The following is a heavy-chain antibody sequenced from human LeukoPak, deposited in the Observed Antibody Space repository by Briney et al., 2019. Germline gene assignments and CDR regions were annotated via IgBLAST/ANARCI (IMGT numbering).Heavy chain of an antibody. Sequence: QPGGSLRLSCAASGFTFTNYAMSWVRQAPGKGLEWVSAVTASGGSPYYADSVTGRFTISRDNSKNTLYLQMNSLRAEDTAVYYCAKGGYIVVVPAAIPEDYWGQGTLVTVSS. CDR2: VTASGGSP. CDR3: AKGGYIVVVPAAIPEDY. V-gene: IGHV3-23*01. J-gene: IGHJ4*02. CDR1: GFTFTNYA. D-gene: IGHD2-2*01.